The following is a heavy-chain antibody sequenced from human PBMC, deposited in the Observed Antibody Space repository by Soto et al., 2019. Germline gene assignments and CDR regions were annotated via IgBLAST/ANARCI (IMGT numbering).Heavy chain of an antibody. V-gene: IGHV3-33*01. Sequence: PGGSLRLSCAASGFTFSSYGMHWVRQAPGKGLEWVAVIWYDGSNKYYADSVKGRFTISRDNSKNTLYLQMNSLRAEDTAVYYCARDMGYYSSSSRGYFDYWGQGTLVTVSS. J-gene: IGHJ4*02. CDR1: GFTFSSYG. D-gene: IGHD6-6*01. CDR3: ARDMGYYSSSSRGYFDY. CDR2: IWYDGSNK.